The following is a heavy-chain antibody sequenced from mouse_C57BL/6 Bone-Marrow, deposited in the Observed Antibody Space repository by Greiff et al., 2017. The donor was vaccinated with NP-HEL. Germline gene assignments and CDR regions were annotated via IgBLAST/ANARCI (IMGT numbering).Heavy chain of an antibody. J-gene: IGHJ2*01. V-gene: IGHV1-55*01. CDR3: ARTGTYFDY. Sequence: QVQLQQSGAELVKPGASVKMSCKASGYTFTSYWLTGVKQRPGQGLEWMGDIYPGSGSTNYNQKLKSKATLTVDTSSSTGYMQLSSLTSEDSAVYNCARTGTYFDYWGEGTTLTV. CDR1: GYTFTSYW. D-gene: IGHD4-1*01. CDR2: IYPGSGST.